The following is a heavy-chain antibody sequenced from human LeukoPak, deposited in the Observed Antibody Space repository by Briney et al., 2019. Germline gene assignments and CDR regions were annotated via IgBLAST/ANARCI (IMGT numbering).Heavy chain of an antibody. D-gene: IGHD3-10*01. J-gene: IGHJ4*02. CDR1: GFTFSSYA. CDR3: ARDGTRGVIFHYPFDY. Sequence: PGRSLRLSCAASGFTFSSYAMHWVRQAPGKGLEWVAVIWYDGSNKYYADSVKGRFTISRDNSKNTLYMQMNSLRVEDTAVYYCARDGTRGVIFHYPFDYWGQGTLVTASS. CDR2: IWYDGSNK. V-gene: IGHV3-33*01.